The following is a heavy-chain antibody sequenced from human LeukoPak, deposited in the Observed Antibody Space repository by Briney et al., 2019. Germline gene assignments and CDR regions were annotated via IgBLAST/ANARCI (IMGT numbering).Heavy chain of an antibody. CDR3: AKDPNSSGWTRGDAFDI. CDR1: GFIFSSYA. D-gene: IGHD6-19*01. J-gene: IGHJ3*02. CDR2: ISGSGGST. V-gene: IGHV3-23*01. Sequence: QTGGSLRLSCAASGFIFSSYAMSWVRQAPGKGLEWGSAISGSGGSTYYADSVKGRFTISRDNSKDTLYLQMNSLRAEDTAVYYCAKDPNSSGWTRGDAFDIWGQGTMVTVSS.